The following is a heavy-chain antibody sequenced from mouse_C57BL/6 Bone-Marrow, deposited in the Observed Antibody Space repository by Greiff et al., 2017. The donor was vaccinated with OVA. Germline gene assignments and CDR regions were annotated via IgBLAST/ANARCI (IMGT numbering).Heavy chain of an antibody. D-gene: IGHD1-1*01. Sequence: QVQLQQPGAELEKPGASVKLSCKASGYTFTSYWMHWVKQRPGQGLEWIGMIHPNSGSTNYNEKFKSKATLTVDKSSSTAYMQLSSLTSEDSAVYDCAEGSSYAGYFDYWGQGTTLTVSS. CDR3: AEGSSYAGYFDY. V-gene: IGHV1-64*01. CDR2: IHPNSGST. J-gene: IGHJ2*01. CDR1: GYTFTSYW.